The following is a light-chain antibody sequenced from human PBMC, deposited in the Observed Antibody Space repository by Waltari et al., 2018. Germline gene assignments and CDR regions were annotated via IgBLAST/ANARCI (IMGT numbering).Light chain of an antibody. V-gene: IGKV1-5*03. Sequence: DIQMTQSPSTLSASVGDRVTITCRASRTINNWLAWFQQKPGRAPQLLIYQASSLESGVPSRFSGTGSGTEFTLTISSLQPEDFAAYYCQRYNSFPYTFGQGTRLEIK. CDR3: QRYNSFPYT. CDR1: RTINNW. CDR2: QAS. J-gene: IGKJ2*01.